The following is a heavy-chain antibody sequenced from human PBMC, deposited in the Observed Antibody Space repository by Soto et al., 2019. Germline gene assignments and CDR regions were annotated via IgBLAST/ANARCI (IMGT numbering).Heavy chain of an antibody. Sequence: QITLKESGPALVKPTQTLTLTCTFSGFSLTTYGVGVGWFRQPPGKALVWLALIFWNDDERYSPSLKSRRTITKDPSINQVVFTIVNMDPVDTATYFDVHTGYSYDPFAYWGRGTLVTVSS. V-gene: IGHV2-5*01. CDR2: IFWNDDE. D-gene: IGHD5-18*01. J-gene: IGHJ4*02. CDR3: VHTGYSYDPFAY. CDR1: GFSLTTYGVG.